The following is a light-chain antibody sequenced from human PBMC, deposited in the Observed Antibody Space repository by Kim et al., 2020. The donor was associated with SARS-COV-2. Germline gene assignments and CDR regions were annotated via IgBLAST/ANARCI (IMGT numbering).Light chain of an antibody. Sequence: VALGRTARITCEGNNMGSKKVDWYQQQAGQAPMLVIYRDTNRPPGIPDRYSGSNSGNTATLTISRAQAGDEADYYCQVWDSSTWVFGGGTKLTVL. CDR2: RDT. CDR1: NMGSKK. V-gene: IGLV3-9*01. CDR3: QVWDSSTWV. J-gene: IGLJ3*02.